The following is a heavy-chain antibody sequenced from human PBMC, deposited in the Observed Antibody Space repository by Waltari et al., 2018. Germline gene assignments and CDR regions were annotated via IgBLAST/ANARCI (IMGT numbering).Heavy chain of an antibody. V-gene: IGHV3-23*01. Sequence: EVQLLESGGGLVQPGGSLRLSCAASGFTFSSYAMSWVRQAPGKGLEWVSAISGSGGSTYYADSVKGRFIISRDNSKNTLYLQMNSLRAEDTAVYYCAKGIRGYCSGGSCYAFDYWGQGTLVTVSS. J-gene: IGHJ4*02. D-gene: IGHD2-15*01. CDR1: GFTFSSYA. CDR3: AKGIRGYCSGGSCYAFDY. CDR2: ISGSGGST.